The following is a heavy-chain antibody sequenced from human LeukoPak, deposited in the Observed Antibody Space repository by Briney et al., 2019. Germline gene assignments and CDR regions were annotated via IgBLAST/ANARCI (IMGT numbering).Heavy chain of an antibody. CDR2: IYYSGST. V-gene: IGHV4-59*01. D-gene: IGHD3-22*01. CDR1: GGSISSYY. Sequence: SETLSLTCTVSGGSISSYYWSWIRQPPGKGLEWIGYIYYSGSTNYNPSLKSRVTISVDTSKNQFSLKLSSVTAADTAVYYCARVRYDYDSSGYYQNDAFDIWGQGTMVTVSS. CDR3: ARVRYDYDSSGYYQNDAFDI. J-gene: IGHJ3*02.